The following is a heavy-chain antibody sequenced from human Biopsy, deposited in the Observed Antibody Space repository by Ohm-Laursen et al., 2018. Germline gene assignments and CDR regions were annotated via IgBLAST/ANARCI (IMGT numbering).Heavy chain of an antibody. Sequence: SDTLSLTCTVSGDSIKSSYWSWIRQAPGKGLEWIGFISNSGNTNYNPSLKSRVTISADTSKNQFSLKLGSVTVADTAVFYCARRGSGGRSFDYWGQGTLVTVSS. CDR2: ISNSGNT. CDR1: GDSIKSSY. J-gene: IGHJ4*02. V-gene: IGHV4-59*08. D-gene: IGHD2-15*01. CDR3: ARRGSGGRSFDY.